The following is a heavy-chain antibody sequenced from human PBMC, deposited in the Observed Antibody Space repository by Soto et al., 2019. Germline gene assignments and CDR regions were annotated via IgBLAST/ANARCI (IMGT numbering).Heavy chain of an antibody. CDR3: AKDRSGYGDYVFDY. CDR2: ISGSGGST. Sequence: EVQLLESGGGLVQPGGSLRLSCAVSGFTFSSYAMSWVRQAPGKGLEWVSVISGSGGSTYYADSVKGRFTISRDNSKNTLYLQMNGLRAEDTAVYYCAKDRSGYGDYVFDYWGQGTLVTVSS. J-gene: IGHJ4*02. D-gene: IGHD4-17*01. CDR1: GFTFSSYA. V-gene: IGHV3-23*01.